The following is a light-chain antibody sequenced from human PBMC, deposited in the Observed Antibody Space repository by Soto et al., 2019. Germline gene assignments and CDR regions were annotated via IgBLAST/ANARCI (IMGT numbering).Light chain of an antibody. CDR2: DAS. CDR1: QSVSSY. CDR3: QQRSNWPLYT. V-gene: IGKV3-11*01. Sequence: EIVLTQSPATLSLSPGERATLSCRASQSVSSYSAWYQQKPGQAPRLLLYDASNRATGIPDRFSGSGSGTDFTLTISSLEPEDFAVYYCQQRSNWPLYTFGQGTKLEIK. J-gene: IGKJ2*01.